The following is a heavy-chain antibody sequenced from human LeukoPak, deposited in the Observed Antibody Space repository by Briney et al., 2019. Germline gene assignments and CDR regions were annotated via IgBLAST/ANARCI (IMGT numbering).Heavy chain of an antibody. CDR1: GFTFSSYE. J-gene: IGHJ3*02. CDR3: ARDGRELPRSDAFDI. Sequence: PGGSLRLSCAASGFTFSSYEMNWVRQAPGEGLEWVSYIRSSVSNIYYADSVKGRFTIARDNAKNSLYLQMNSLRAEDTAVYYCARDGRELPRSDAFDIWGQGTMVTVSS. CDR2: IRSSVSNI. V-gene: IGHV3-48*03. D-gene: IGHD1-26*01.